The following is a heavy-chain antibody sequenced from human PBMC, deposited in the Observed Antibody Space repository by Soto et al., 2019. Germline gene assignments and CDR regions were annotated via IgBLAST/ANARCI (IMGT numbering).Heavy chain of an antibody. CDR1: GFTFSNAC. CDR3: TTDSSMFQNYGMDV. V-gene: IGHV3-15*01. Sequence: XGSLRLCFAASGFTFSNACMSWVRQAPGKGLEWVGRIKSKTDGGTTDYAAPVKGRFTISRDDSKNTLYLQMNSLKTEDTAVYYCTTDSSMFQNYGMDVWGQGTTVTVSS. CDR2: IKSKTDGGTT. D-gene: IGHD3-10*02. J-gene: IGHJ6*02.